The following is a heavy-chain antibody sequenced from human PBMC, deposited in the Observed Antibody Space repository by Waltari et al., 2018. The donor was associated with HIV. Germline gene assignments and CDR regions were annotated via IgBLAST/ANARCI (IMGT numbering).Heavy chain of an antibody. CDR3: ARHALRVGAAYWNFDL. CDR1: GGSVSTSSYF. CDR2: IYYTGRA. Sequence: QLQLQESGPGLVKPSETLSLTCTVSGGSVSTSSYFCGGVRRPPGKGVEWIGRIYYTGRAYYNPSLKSRVTISVDTSKNQFSLKVTSVTAADTAVYYCARHALRVGAAYWNFDLWGRGTLVTVSS. D-gene: IGHD1-26*01. V-gene: IGHV4-39*01. J-gene: IGHJ2*01.